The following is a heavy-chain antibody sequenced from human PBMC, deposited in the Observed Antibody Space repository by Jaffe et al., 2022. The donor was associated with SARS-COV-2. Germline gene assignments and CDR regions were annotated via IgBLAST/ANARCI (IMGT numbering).Heavy chain of an antibody. J-gene: IGHJ2*01. D-gene: IGHD3-3*01. CDR3: ARWEYYDFWSGYYTTARYFDL. Sequence: EVQLVESGGGLVQPGGSLRLSCAASGFTVSSNYMSWVRQAPGKGLEWVSVIYSGGSTYYADSVKGRFTISRDNSKNTLYLQMNSLRAEDTAVYYCARWEYYDFWSGYYTTARYFDLWGRGTLVTVSS. CDR1: GFTVSSNY. CDR2: IYSGGST. V-gene: IGHV3-66*02.